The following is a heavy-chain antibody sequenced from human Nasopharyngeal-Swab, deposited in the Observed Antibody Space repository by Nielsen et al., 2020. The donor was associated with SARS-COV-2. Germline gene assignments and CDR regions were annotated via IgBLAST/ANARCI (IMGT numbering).Heavy chain of an antibody. V-gene: IGHV3-33*01. CDR1: GFSFSNYG. D-gene: IGHD5-12*01. CDR2: IWSYGKTT. Sequence: GESLKISCAASGFSFSNYGMHWVRQAPGKGLEWVAVIWSYGKTTKYAESVKGRLTTTRDKSRNTLYLQMNNLRVEETAIYYCAREGPYSGTNVFDIWGQGTMVTVSS. J-gene: IGHJ3*02. CDR3: AREGPYSGTNVFDI.